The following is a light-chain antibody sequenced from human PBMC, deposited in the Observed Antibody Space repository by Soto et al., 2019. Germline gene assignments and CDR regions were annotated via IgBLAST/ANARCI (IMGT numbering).Light chain of an antibody. CDR3: QMYNNWVGT. Sequence: ESVLTQSPGTLSLSPGARATLSCRASQSVSSNYLAWYQQKPGQAPRLLIYGAATRATGIPARFSGSGSGTDFTLTINSLQSEDFAVYYCQMYNNWVGTFGGGTKVDIK. J-gene: IGKJ4*01. CDR2: GAA. CDR1: QSVSSN. V-gene: IGKV3-15*01.